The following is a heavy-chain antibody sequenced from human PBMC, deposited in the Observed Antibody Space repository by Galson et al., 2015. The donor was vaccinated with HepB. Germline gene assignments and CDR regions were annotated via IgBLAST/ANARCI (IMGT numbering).Heavy chain of an antibody. CDR2: ISYDGSNK. J-gene: IGHJ6*02. V-gene: IGHV3-30*18. CDR3: AKVPGDHYYGSGSYGYYYGMDV. Sequence: SLRLSCAASGFTFSSYGMHWVRQAPGKGLEWVAVISYDGSNKYYADSVKGRFTISRDNSKNTLYLQMNSLRAEDTAVYYCAKVPGDHYYGSGSYGYYYGMDVWGQGTTVTVSS. CDR1: GFTFSSYG. D-gene: IGHD3-10*01.